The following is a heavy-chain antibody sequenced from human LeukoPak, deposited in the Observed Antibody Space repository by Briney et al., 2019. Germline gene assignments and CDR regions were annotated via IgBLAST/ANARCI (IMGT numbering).Heavy chain of an antibody. CDR1: GGSVSSGSYY. J-gene: IGHJ4*02. CDR3: AKKSPDSSGNPAYD. D-gene: IGHD4-23*01. Sequence: SETLSLTCTVSGGSVSSGSYYWSWIRQPPGKGLEWIGYIYYSGSTNYNPSLKSRVTISVDTSKNQFSLKLSSVTAADTAVYYCAKKSPDSSGNPAYDWGQGTLVTVSS. V-gene: IGHV4-61*01. CDR2: IYYSGST.